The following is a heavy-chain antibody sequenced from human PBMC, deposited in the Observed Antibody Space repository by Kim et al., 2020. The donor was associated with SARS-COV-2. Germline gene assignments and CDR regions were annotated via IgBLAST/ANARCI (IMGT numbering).Heavy chain of an antibody. Sequence: SVKVSCKASGGTFSSYAISWVRQAPGQGLEWMGRIIPILGIANYAQKFQGRVTITADKSTSTAYMELSSLRSEDTAVYYCARDDPNSGYADYYYYGMDVWGQGTTVTVSS. CDR2: IIPILGIA. J-gene: IGHJ6*02. CDR3: ARDDPNSGYADYYYYGMDV. D-gene: IGHD5-12*01. V-gene: IGHV1-69*04. CDR1: GGTFSSYA.